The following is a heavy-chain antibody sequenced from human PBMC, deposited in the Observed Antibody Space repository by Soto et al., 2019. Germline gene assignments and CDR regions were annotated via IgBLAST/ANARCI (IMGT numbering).Heavy chain of an antibody. D-gene: IGHD2-2*01. J-gene: IGHJ6*02. CDR3: ARGGSTWTYYYYYAMDV. V-gene: IGHV3-33*01. CDR2: IWYDGSHK. Sequence: QVQLVESGGGVVQPGRSLRLSCAASGFTFSTYGMHWVRQAPGKGLEWVAVIWYDGSHKYYMDSVKGRFTISRDNSKNTLYLQMNSLRAADTAVYYCARGGSTWTYYYYYAMDVWGQATTVTVSS. CDR1: GFTFSTYG.